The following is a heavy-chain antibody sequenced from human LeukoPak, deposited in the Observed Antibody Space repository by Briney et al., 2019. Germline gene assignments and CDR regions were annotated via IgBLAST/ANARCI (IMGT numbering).Heavy chain of an antibody. CDR2: INAGNGNT. J-gene: IGHJ4*02. Sequence: VAPVKVSCTASGYTFTSYAMHWVRQAPGQRLEWMGWINAGNGNTKYSQKFQGRVTITRDTSASTAYMELSSLRSEDTAVYYCARGSPTSKLLWFGNFDYWGQGTLVTVSS. D-gene: IGHD3-10*01. CDR3: ARGSPTSKLLWFGNFDY. CDR1: GYTFTSYA. V-gene: IGHV1-3*01.